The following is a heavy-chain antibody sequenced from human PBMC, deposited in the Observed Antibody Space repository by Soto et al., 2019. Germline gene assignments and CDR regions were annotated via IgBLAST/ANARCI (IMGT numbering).Heavy chain of an antibody. CDR2: INPNSGGT. D-gene: IGHD6-19*01. Sequence: GASVKVSCKASGYTLTGYYMHWLRQAPGQGLEWMGWINPNSGGTNYAQKFQGWVTMTRDTSISTAYMELSRLRSDDTAVYYCAREYSSGWYDYWGQGTLVTVSS. CDR1: GYTLTGYY. J-gene: IGHJ4*02. V-gene: IGHV1-2*04. CDR3: AREYSSGWYDY.